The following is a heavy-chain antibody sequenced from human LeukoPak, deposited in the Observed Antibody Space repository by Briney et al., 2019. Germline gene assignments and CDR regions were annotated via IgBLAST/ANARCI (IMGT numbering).Heavy chain of an antibody. V-gene: IGHV1-69*13. D-gene: IGHD4-23*01. CDR1: GGTFSSYA. Sequence: GASVKVSCKASGGTFSSYAISWVRQAPGQGLEWMGGIIPIFDTANYAQKFQGRVTITADESTSTAYMELSSLRSEDTAVYYCARDNYGGNSDWYFDLWGRGTLVTVSS. CDR2: IIPIFDTA. CDR3: ARDNYGGNSDWYFDL. J-gene: IGHJ2*01.